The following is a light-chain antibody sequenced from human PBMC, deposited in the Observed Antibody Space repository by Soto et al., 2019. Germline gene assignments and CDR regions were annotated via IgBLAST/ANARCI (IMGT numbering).Light chain of an antibody. CDR3: QQSYSTPPS. J-gene: IGKJ1*01. CDR2: DAS. CDR1: QSVSNNY. Sequence: EIVLTPSPGTLSLSPGERATLSCRASQSVSNNYLAWYQQKPGQAPRLLIYDASNRATGIPARFSGSGSGTDFTLTISSLQPEDFATYYCQQSYSTPPSFGQGTRWIS. V-gene: IGKV3-20*01.